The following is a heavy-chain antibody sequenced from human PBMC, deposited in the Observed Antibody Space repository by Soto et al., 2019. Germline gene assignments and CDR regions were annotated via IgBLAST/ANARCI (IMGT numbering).Heavy chain of an antibody. Sequence: EVHVVESGGGLIQPGASLRLSCAASEFTVSSKYMSWVRQGPGKGLEWVSAIYSGETTLYADSVRGRFTISRDNPRNTLLLHMNNLRVEDTAVYYCAASVVADNMDAFDVWGRGTLVTVSS. D-gene: IGHD2-15*01. CDR3: AASVVADNMDAFDV. J-gene: IGHJ3*01. V-gene: IGHV3-53*01. CDR1: EFTVSSKY. CDR2: IYSGETT.